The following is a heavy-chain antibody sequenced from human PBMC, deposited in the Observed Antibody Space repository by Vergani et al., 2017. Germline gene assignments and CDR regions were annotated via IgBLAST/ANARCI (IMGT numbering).Heavy chain of an antibody. CDR1: GYTFTSYY. D-gene: IGHD3-9*01. Sequence: QVQLVQSGAEVKKPGASVKVSCKASGYTFTSYYMHWVRQAPGQGLEWMGIINPSGGSTSYAQKFQGRVTMTRDTSTSTVYMELSTLRSEDTAVYYCATDRNDYDILTGHIGRYNWFDPWGQGTLVTVSS. V-gene: IGHV1-46*01. CDR2: INPSGGST. J-gene: IGHJ5*02. CDR3: ATDRNDYDILTGHIGRYNWFDP.